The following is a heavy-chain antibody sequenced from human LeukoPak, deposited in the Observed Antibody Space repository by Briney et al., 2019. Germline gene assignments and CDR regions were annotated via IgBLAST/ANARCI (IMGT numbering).Heavy chain of an antibody. J-gene: IGHJ3*02. V-gene: IGHV4-34*01. CDR1: GGSFSGYY. CDR3: ARGNDYVWGSYRYTPVHAFDI. CDR2: INHSGST. Sequence: SETLSLTCAVYGGSFSGYYWSWIRQPPGKGLEWIGEINHSGSTNYNPSLKSRVTISVDTSKNQFSLKLSSVTAADTAVYYCARGNDYVWGSYRYTPVHAFDIWGQGTMATVSS. D-gene: IGHD3-16*02.